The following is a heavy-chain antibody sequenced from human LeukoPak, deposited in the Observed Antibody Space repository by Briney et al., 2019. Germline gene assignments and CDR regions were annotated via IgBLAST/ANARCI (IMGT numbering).Heavy chain of an antibody. V-gene: IGHV6-1*01. D-gene: IGHD2-2*01. J-gene: IGHJ6*02. CDR1: GDSVSSNSAA. CDR2: TYYRSKWYN. Sequence: SQTLSLTCAISGDSVSSNSAAWNWIRQSPSRGLEWLGRTYYRSKWYNDYAVSVKSRITINPDKSKNQFSLQLNSVIPEDTAVYYCARGTLYCSSTSCYSTSYYYYGMDVCGQGTTVTVSS. CDR3: ARGTLYCSSTSCYSTSYYYYGMDV.